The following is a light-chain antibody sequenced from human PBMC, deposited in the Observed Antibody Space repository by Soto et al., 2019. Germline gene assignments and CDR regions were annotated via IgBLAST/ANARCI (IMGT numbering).Light chain of an antibody. CDR1: QSISGW. J-gene: IGKJ1*01. Sequence: DIQMTQSPSTLSASVGDRVTITCRASQSISGWLAWYQQKPGKAPKLLIYDGFSLQRGVPSRFSGSRSETDFTLTISSLQPEDFATYSCQQSYSTTWTFGQGTKVEIQ. V-gene: IGKV1-5*01. CDR3: QQSYSTTWT. CDR2: DGF.